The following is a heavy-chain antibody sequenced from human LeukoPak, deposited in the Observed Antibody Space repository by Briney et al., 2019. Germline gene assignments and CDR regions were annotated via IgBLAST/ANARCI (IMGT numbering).Heavy chain of an antibody. D-gene: IGHD6-19*01. J-gene: IGHJ4*02. CDR1: GFIFNAHS. Sequence: GGSLRLSCAASGFIFNAHSINWVRQAPGKGLEWVSYISGSGSSIDYADSVGGRFTIYRDSAKNSVYLQMNNLRAEDTAVCYCAKGTGASAWLADYWGQGTLVTVSS. CDR2: ISGSGSSI. CDR3: AKGTGASAWLADY. V-gene: IGHV3-48*01.